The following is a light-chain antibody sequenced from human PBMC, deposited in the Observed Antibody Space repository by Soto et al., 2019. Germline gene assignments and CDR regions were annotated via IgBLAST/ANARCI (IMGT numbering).Light chain of an antibody. V-gene: IGKV1-39*01. CDR3: QQSFSSPLS. Sequence: DIQMTQSPSSLSASVGDRVSITCRASQSIRSHLNWYQHKPGKAPKVLIYAASSLQGGVPSRFSGSGSGTDFTLTIKSLQPEDFAPYYCQQSFSSPLSFGPGTKVDVK. J-gene: IGKJ3*01. CDR1: QSIRSH. CDR2: AAS.